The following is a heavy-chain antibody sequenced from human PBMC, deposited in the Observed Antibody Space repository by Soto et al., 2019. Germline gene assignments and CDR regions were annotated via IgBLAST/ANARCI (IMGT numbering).Heavy chain of an antibody. V-gene: IGHV1-69*13. D-gene: IGHD6-13*01. Sequence: SVKVSCKASGGTFSSYAISWVRQAPGQGLEWMGGIIPIFGTANYAQKFQGRVTITADESTSTAYMELSSLRSEDTAVYYCASRRGIIAAAGPLYYYYGMDVWGQGTTVTVSS. CDR2: IIPIFGTA. J-gene: IGHJ6*02. CDR1: GGTFSSYA. CDR3: ASRRGIIAAAGPLYYYYGMDV.